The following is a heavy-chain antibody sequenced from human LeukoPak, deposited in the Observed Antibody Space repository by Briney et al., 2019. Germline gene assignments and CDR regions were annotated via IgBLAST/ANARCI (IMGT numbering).Heavy chain of an antibody. CDR3: AKDRPGDYSTYWYFDL. V-gene: IGHV3-23*01. CDR1: GFTFNNCA. J-gene: IGHJ2*01. D-gene: IGHD4-11*01. CDR2: ISESGSST. Sequence: GGSLRLSCAASGFTFNNCAMSWVRQAPGKGLEWVSGISESGSSTDHADSVKGRFTISRDNSKNTLYLQMDSLRAEDTAIYHCAKDRPGDYSTYWYFDLWGRGTLVTVSS.